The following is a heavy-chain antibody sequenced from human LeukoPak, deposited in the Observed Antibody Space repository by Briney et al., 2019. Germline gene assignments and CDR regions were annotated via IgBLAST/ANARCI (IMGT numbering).Heavy chain of an antibody. CDR3: ARESSSSWYSFDY. J-gene: IGHJ4*02. CDR1: GFTFSSYW. Sequence: GGSLRLSCAASGFTFSSYWMSWVRQAPGKGLERVANIKQDGSEKYYVDSVKGRFTISRDNAKNSLYLQMNSLRAEDTAVYYCARESSSSWYSFDYWGQGTLVTVSS. D-gene: IGHD6-13*01. V-gene: IGHV3-7*01. CDR2: IKQDGSEK.